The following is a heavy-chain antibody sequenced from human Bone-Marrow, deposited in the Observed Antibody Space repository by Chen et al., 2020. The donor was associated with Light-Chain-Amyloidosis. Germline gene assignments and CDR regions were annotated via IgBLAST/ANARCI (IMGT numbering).Heavy chain of an antibody. Sequence: GPLAQSGPEVKKPGEHRKSSCKGSGYTFPNYWIGWVRQMPGKGLEWMGVNYPDDSDARYSPSFEGQITISADTSITTASLQWRSLKASDTAMYYCARRRDGYNFDYWGQGTLVTVSS. D-gene: IGHD5-12*01. J-gene: IGHJ4*02. CDR3: ARRRDGYNFDY. CDR1: GYTFPNYW. CDR2: NYPDDSDA. V-gene: IGHV5-51*01.